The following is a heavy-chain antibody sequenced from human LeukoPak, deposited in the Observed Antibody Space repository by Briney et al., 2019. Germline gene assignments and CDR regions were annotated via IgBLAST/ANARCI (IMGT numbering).Heavy chain of an antibody. CDR2: IKQDGSEK. V-gene: IGHV3-7*01. J-gene: IGHJ4*02. CDR1: GFTFSSYW. CDR3: ARDLGQYFDC. D-gene: IGHD3/OR15-3a*01. Sequence: PGRSLRLSCAASGFTFSSYWMSWVRQAPGKGLEWVANIKQDGSEKYYVDSVKGRFTISRDNSKNTLYLQMNSLRADDTAVYYCARDLGQYFDCWGQGTLVTVSS.